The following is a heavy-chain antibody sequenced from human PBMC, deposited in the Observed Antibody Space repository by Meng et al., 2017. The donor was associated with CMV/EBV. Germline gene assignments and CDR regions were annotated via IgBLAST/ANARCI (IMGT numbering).Heavy chain of an antibody. J-gene: IGHJ4*02. V-gene: IGHV4-34*01. Sequence: GSLRLSCAVYGGSFSGYYWSWIRQPPGKGLEWIGEINHSGSTNYNPSLKSRVTISVDTSKNQFSLKLSSVTAVDTAVYYCARGAGSDYWGQGTLVTVSS. CDR1: GGSFSGYY. CDR3: ARGAGSDY. D-gene: IGHD6-19*01. CDR2: INHSGST.